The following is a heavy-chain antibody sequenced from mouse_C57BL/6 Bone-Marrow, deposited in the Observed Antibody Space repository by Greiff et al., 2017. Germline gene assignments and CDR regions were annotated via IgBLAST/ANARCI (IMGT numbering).Heavy chain of an antibody. CDR1: GYTFTSYW. Sequence: VQLQQPGAELVRPGTSVKLSCKASGYTFTSYWMHWVKQRPGQGLEWIGVIDPSDSYTNYNQKFKGKATLTVDTSSSTAYLQLSSLTSEDSAVYYCARILGYAMDYWGQGTSVTGSS. D-gene: IGHD3-1*01. V-gene: IGHV1-59*01. CDR3: ARILGYAMDY. J-gene: IGHJ4*01. CDR2: IDPSDSYT.